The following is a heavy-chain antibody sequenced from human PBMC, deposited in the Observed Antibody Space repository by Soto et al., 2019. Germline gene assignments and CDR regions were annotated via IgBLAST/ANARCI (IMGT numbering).Heavy chain of an antibody. J-gene: IGHJ4*02. CDR3: AGSFPVPAPMGY. Sequence: ASVKVSCKASGYTFTSYAMHWVRQAPGQRLEWMGWINAGNGNTKYSQKFQGRVTITRDTSASTAYMELSSLRSEDTAVYYGAGSFPVPAPMGYWGEGTLVPVA. D-gene: IGHD2-2*01. CDR1: GYTFTSYA. CDR2: INAGNGNT. V-gene: IGHV1-3*01.